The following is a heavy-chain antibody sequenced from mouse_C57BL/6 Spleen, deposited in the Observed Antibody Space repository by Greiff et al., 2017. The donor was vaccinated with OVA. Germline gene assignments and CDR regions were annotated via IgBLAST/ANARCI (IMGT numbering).Heavy chain of an antibody. CDR3: AREAIYYGNYVNY. J-gene: IGHJ2*01. V-gene: IGHV1-64*01. CDR1: GYTFTSYW. Sequence: QVQLQQSGAELVKPGASVKLSCKASGYTFTSYWMHWVKQRPGQGLEWIGMIHPNSGSTNYNEKFKSKATLTVDKSSSTAYMQLSSLTSEDSAVYYCAREAIYYGNYVNYWGQGTTLTVSS. D-gene: IGHD2-1*01. CDR2: IHPNSGST.